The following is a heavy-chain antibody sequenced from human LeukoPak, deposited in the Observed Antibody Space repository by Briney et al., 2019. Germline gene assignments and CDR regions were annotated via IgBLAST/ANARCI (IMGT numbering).Heavy chain of an antibody. Sequence: SETLSLTCTVSGGSISTYYWSWIRQPPGKGLEWIGYIYYSGSTNYNPSLESRVTISVDTSKNQLSLKLSSVTAADTAVYYCARRTAFDIWGQGIMVTVSS. V-gene: IGHV4-59*08. J-gene: IGHJ3*02. CDR1: GGSISTYY. CDR3: ARRTAFDI. CDR2: IYYSGST.